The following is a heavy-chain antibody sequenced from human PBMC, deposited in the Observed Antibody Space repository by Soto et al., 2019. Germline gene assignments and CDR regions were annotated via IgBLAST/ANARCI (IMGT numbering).Heavy chain of an antibody. Sequence: SLRLSCAASGFTFSSYGMHWVRQAPGKGLEWVAVIWYDGRNKYYADSVKGRFTISRDNSKNTLYLQMNSLRAEDTAVYYCARADREWLRLYDYYYGMDVWGQGTTVTVSS. D-gene: IGHD5-12*01. CDR3: ARADREWLRLYDYYYGMDV. J-gene: IGHJ6*02. CDR1: GFTFSSYG. CDR2: IWYDGRNK. V-gene: IGHV3-33*01.